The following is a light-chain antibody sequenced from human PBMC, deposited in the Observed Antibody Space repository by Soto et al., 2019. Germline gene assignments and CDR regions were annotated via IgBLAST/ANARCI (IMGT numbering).Light chain of an antibody. Sequence: QSVLTQPPSASETPGQRVTISCSGSSSNIGSNYVYWYQQPPGTAPKLLIYRNNQRPSGVPDRFSGSKSGPSASLAISGVRSEDEADYYCTAWDDTLHGQLFGGGTKLTVL. V-gene: IGLV1-47*01. CDR1: SSNIGSNY. CDR3: TAWDDTLHGQL. J-gene: IGLJ2*01. CDR2: RNN.